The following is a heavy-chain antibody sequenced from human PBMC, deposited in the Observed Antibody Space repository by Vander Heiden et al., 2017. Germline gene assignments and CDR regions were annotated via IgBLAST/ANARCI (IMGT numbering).Heavy chain of an antibody. J-gene: IGHJ4*02. CDR1: GFTFSSYA. CDR2: ISGSGGST. V-gene: IGHV3-23*01. D-gene: IGHD5-12*01. Sequence: EVQLLESGGGLVQPGGSLRLSCAASGFTFSSYAMSWVRQAPGKGLEWVSAISGSGGSTYYADSVKGRFTISRDNSKNTLYLQMNSLRAEDTAVYYCANRPEVDSDNANFDYWGQGTLVTVSS. CDR3: ANRPEVDSDNANFDY.